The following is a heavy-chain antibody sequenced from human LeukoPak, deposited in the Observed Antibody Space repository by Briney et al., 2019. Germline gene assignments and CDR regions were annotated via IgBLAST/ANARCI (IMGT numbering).Heavy chain of an antibody. D-gene: IGHD3-22*01. CDR1: GGSISSGGYY. V-gene: IGHV4-39*01. CDR3: ARHQTADSSGYYYGGPFDY. Sequence: SETLSLTCTVSGGSISSGGYYWGWIRQPPGKGLEWIGSIYYSGSTYYNPSLKSRVTISVDTSKNQFSLKLSSVTAADTAVYYCARHQTADSSGYYYGGPFDYWGQGTLVTVSS. J-gene: IGHJ4*02. CDR2: IYYSGST.